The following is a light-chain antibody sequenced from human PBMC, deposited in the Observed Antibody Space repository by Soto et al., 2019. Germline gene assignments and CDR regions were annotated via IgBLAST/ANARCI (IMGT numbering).Light chain of an antibody. V-gene: IGLV2-14*01. CDR3: TSYTSSSTFV. CDR1: SSDVGGYNY. CDR2: DVS. J-gene: IGLJ1*01. Sequence: QSVLTQPASVSGSPGQSITISCTGTSSDVGGYNYVSWHQQHPGKAPKVMIYDVSNRPSGVSNRFSGSKSGNTASLTISGLQAEDGADYYCTSYTSSSTFVFGTGTKVTVL.